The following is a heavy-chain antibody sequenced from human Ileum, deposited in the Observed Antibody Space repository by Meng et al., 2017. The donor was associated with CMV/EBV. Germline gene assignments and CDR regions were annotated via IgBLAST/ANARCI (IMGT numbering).Heavy chain of an antibody. CDR1: GLTFSNAW. V-gene: IGHV3-15*01. D-gene: IGHD3-22*01. J-gene: IGHJ4*02. CDR2: IKSKADGGTT. Sequence: GEYLKISCVASGLTFSNAWMNWTRQSPGKGLEWVGLIKSKADGGTTDYTEALKGRFTISRDDSRNTLYLQMDSLKTDDTAVYYCATAPGYYHTSPYDYWGQGTLVTVSS. CDR3: ATAPGYYHTSPYDY.